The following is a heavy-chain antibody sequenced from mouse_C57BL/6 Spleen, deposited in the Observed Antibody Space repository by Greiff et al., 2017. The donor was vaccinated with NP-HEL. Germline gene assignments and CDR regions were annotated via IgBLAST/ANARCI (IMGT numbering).Heavy chain of an antibody. J-gene: IGHJ2*01. CDR2: INPYNGDT. D-gene: IGHD1-1*01. Sequence: EVQLQQSGPELVKPGDSVKISCKASGYSFTGYFMNWVMQSHGKSLEWIGRINPYNGDTFYNQKFKGKATLTVDKSSSTAHMELRSLTSEDSAVYYCARYGSSYDYFDYWGQGTTLTVSS. V-gene: IGHV1-20*01. CDR3: ARYGSSYDYFDY. CDR1: GYSFTGYF.